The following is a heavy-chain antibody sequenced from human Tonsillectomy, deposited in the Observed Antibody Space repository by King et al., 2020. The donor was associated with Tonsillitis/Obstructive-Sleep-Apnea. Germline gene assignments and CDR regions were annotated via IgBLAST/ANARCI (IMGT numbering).Heavy chain of an antibody. CDR2: IWHDGNEK. CDR1: GFPFRVYG. D-gene: IGHD6-19*01. CDR3: ASRSGGYFDY. J-gene: IGHJ4*02. V-gene: IGHV3-33*01. Sequence: VQLVESWGGVVQPGRSLRLSCAASGFPFRVYGIHWVRQAPGKGLEWVAVIWHDGNEKYYADSVKGRFSISRDNSKNTLYLQMNTLRAEDTAVYYCASRSGGYFDYGGQGTLVTVSS.